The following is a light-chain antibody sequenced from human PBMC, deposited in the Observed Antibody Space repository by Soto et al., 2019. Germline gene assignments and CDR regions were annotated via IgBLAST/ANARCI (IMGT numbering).Light chain of an antibody. CDR2: EVT. CDR3: YSFTGSSMSLFV. CDR1: SRDIGTSNL. V-gene: IGLV2-23*02. Sequence: QSVLAQPASVSGSPGQSITISCTGTSRDIGTSNLVSWYQQYPGKAPKLMIYEVTKRPSGISYRFSGSKSGNTASLTISGFLPDDEADYYCYSFTGSSMSLFVFGTGTKGTVL. J-gene: IGLJ1*01.